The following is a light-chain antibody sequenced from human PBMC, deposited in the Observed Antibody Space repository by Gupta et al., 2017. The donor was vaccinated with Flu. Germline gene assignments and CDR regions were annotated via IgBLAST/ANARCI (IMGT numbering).Light chain of an antibody. J-gene: IGLJ1*01. CDR1: SSDIGGFNY. V-gene: IGLV2-14*01. CDR2: EVA. Sequence: QSALSQPASVSGSPGQSITISCPGSSSDIGGFNYVSWYQQHPGKAPKLVISEVANRPSGVSDRFSGSKSGNTASLTISGLQAEDEAEYHCSSYTSTSTLGVFGTGTKVTV. CDR3: SSYTSTSTLGV.